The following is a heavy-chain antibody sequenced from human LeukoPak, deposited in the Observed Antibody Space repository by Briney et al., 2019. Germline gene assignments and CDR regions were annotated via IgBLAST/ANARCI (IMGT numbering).Heavy chain of an antibody. V-gene: IGHV3-48*04. J-gene: IGHJ5*02. Sequence: GGSLRLSCAASGFTFSSYSMNWVRQAPGQGLEWVSYISSSSSTIYYADSVKGRFTISRDNAKNSLYLQMNSLRAEDTAVYYCARNFIRGESDPWGQGTLVTVSS. CDR3: ARNFIRGESDP. D-gene: IGHD3-10*01. CDR1: GFTFSSYS. CDR2: ISSSSSTI.